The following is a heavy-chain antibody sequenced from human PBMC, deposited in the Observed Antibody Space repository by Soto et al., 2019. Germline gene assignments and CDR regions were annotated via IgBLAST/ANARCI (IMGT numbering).Heavy chain of an antibody. CDR2: IVVGSGNT. D-gene: IGHD4-17*01. J-gene: IGHJ3*02. Sequence: AVKVCCKASGFTFTSSAVQWVRQARGQRLEWIGWIVVGSGNTNYAQKFQERVTITRDMSTSTAYMELSSLRSEDTAVYYCAAGRVDYGARRRAIDIWGQGTMVT. CDR3: AAGRVDYGARRRAIDI. V-gene: IGHV1-58*01. CDR1: GFTFTSSA.